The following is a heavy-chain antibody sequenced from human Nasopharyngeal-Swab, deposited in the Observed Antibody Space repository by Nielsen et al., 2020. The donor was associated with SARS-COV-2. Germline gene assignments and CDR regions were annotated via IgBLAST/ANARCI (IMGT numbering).Heavy chain of an antibody. CDR1: GYTFTSYG. V-gene: IGHV1-18*01. CDR3: AREPPLGYCSSTSCPGWFDP. D-gene: IGHD2-2*01. CDR2: ISAYNGNT. J-gene: IGHJ5*02. Sequence: ASVKVSCKASGYTFTSYGISWVRQAPGQGLEWMGWISAYNGNTNYAQKLQGRVTMTTDTSTSTAYMELRSLRSDDTAVYYCAREPPLGYCSSTSCPGWFDPLGQGTLVTVSS.